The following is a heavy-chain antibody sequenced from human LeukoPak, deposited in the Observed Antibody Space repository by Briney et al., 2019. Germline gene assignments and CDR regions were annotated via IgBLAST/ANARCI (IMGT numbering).Heavy chain of an antibody. CDR3: ARGRTGYSSSWDFDY. J-gene: IGHJ4*02. V-gene: IGHV3-7*01. CDR1: GFTFSSYW. D-gene: IGHD6-13*01. Sequence: GGSLRLSCAASGFTFSSYWMSWVRQAPGKGLEWVANIKHDESEKYYVDSVKGRFTISRDNGKNSLYLQMNSLRAEDTAVYYCARGRTGYSSSWDFDYWGQGTLVTVSS. CDR2: IKHDESEK.